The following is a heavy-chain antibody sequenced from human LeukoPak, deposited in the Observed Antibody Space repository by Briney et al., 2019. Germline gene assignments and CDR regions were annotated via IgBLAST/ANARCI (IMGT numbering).Heavy chain of an antibody. CDR3: AKDSSDRARPFWYFDL. D-gene: IGHD1-14*01. CDR2: ISYDGSNK. J-gene: IGHJ2*01. CDR1: GFTFSSYA. V-gene: IGHV3-30-3*01. Sequence: PGGSLRLSCAASGFTFSSYAMHWVRQAPGKGLEWVAVISYDGSNKYYADSVKGRFTISRDNSKNTLYLQMNSLRAEDTAVYYCAKDSSDRARPFWYFDLWGRGTLVTVSS.